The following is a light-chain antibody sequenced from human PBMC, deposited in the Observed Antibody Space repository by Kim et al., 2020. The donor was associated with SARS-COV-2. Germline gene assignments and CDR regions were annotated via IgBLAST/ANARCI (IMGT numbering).Light chain of an antibody. CDR1: QRIGNS. CDR2: GAF. Sequence: DIQMTQSPSSMSASVGDRVTITCRASQRIGNSLAWYQQKPGKVPNLLIYGAFALQPGVPSSFIGNGSGTAFTLTITSLRPADFATYYCQQSNSAPLTFGQGTKVDIK. CDR3: QQSNSAPLT. J-gene: IGKJ1*01. V-gene: IGKV1-27*01.